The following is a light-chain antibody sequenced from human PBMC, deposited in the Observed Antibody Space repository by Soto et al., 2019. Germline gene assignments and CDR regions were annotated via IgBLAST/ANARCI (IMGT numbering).Light chain of an antibody. V-gene: IGKV3-20*01. CDR2: GAS. J-gene: IGKJ1*01. CDR3: QQYVRSRT. CDR1: QSVSDNY. Sequence: EIVLTQSPGTLALSPGARATLSCRASQSVSDNYLAWYQQKPGQAPRLLIYGASNRAAGISDRFSGSGSGTDFTLTISRVEPEDFAVYYCQQYVRSRTFGQGTKVDIK.